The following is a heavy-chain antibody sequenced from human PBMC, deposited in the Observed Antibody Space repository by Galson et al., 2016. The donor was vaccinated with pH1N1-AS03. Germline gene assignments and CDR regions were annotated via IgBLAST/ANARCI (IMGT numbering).Heavy chain of an antibody. Sequence: SVKVSCKASGGTFTSYAISWVRQAPGQGLEWVGGIIPLFGKSTYAQKFQGRVTITADKSTSSAYMELSSLRSEDTAVYYCARATLSSGGSSGWFDPWGQGTMVTIS. CDR3: ARATLSSGGSSGWFDP. CDR1: GGTFTSYA. CDR2: IIPLFGKS. J-gene: IGHJ5*02. D-gene: IGHD3-10*01. V-gene: IGHV1-69*06.